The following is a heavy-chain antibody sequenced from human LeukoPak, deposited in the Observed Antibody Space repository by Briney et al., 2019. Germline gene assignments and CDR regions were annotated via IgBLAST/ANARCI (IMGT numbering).Heavy chain of an antibody. CDR1: GFTFSIFP. D-gene: IGHD3-3*01. Sequence: PGRSLRLSCEASGFTFSIFPMHWVRQAPGKGLEWVALISSGSEKYYADSVKGRFTISRDSSKNMLYLQMNSLRADDTAVYYCARDLELSAVYYFDSWGQGTLVIVSS. V-gene: IGHV3-30*04. CDR3: ARDLELSAVYYFDS. J-gene: IGHJ4*02. CDR2: ISSGSEK.